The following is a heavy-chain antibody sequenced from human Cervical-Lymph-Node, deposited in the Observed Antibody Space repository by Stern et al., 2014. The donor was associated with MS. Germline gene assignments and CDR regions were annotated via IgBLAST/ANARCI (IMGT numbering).Heavy chain of an antibody. CDR1: GFTFSSYG. CDR2: ISYDGSDT. CDR3: VKRGITEVRGVRLGDY. Sequence: VQLVESGGGVVQSGRSLRLTCKVSGFTFSSYGMPWVRQAPGKGLEWVSVISYDGSDTYYAEYVKGRFTISRDNSKNTLYLEMRSLRPEDTAVYYCVKRGITEVRGVRLGDYWGPGTLVIVSS. D-gene: IGHD3-10*01. J-gene: IGHJ4*02. V-gene: IGHV3-30*18.